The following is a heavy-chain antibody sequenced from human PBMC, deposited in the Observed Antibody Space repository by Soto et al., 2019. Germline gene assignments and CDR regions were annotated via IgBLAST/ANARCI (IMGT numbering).Heavy chain of an antibody. D-gene: IGHD1-1*01. CDR2: ISAYNGNT. Sequence: QGQLVQSGVEVKKPGASVKVSCKASGYTFTDYGISWVRQAPGQGLEWMGWISAYNGNTNYAQNLQDRVTMTTDTSTSTAYIELRSLRSDDTAVYYCARDRSTPDYWGQGTLIAVSS. V-gene: IGHV1-18*01. J-gene: IGHJ4*02. CDR1: GYTFTDYG. CDR3: ARDRSTPDY.